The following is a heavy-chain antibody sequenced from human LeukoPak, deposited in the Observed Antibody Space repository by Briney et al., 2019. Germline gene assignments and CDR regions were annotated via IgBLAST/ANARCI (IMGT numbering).Heavy chain of an antibody. CDR3: ARGPGGLTSKLDY. J-gene: IGHJ4*02. D-gene: IGHD3-16*01. Sequence: SETLSLTCAVSGGSISSGGYSWSWIRQPPGKGLEWIGRIYTSGSTNYNPSLKSRVTMSVDTSKNQFSLKLSSVTAADTAVYYCARGPGGLTSKLDYWGQGTLVTVSS. CDR1: GGSISSGGYS. V-gene: IGHV4-61*02. CDR2: IYTSGST.